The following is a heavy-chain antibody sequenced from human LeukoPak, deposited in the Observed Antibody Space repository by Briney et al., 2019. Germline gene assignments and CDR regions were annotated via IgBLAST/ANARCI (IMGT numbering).Heavy chain of an antibody. CDR2: IYHSGST. CDR1: GYSISSGYY. CDR3: ARHVASSGWVDY. D-gene: IGHD6-19*01. Sequence: SETLSLTCAVSGYSISSGYYWGWIRQPPGKGLEWIGSIYHSGSTYYNPSIKSRVTISVDTSKNRFSLKLSSVTAADTAVYYCARHVASSGWVDYWGQGTLVTVSS. J-gene: IGHJ4*02. V-gene: IGHV4-38-2*01.